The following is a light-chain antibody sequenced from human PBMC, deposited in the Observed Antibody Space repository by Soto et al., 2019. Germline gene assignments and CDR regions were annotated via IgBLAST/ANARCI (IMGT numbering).Light chain of an antibody. CDR3: CSYAGTSTYV. Sequence: QSVLTQPASVSGSPGQSITISCTGTSSDVGRYNIVSWYQQHPGKAPKLMIYEVSRRPSGVSNRFSGSKSGNTASLTISGLQTEDEADYYCCSYAGTSTYVFGSGTKVTVL. CDR1: SSDVGRYNI. V-gene: IGLV2-23*02. CDR2: EVS. J-gene: IGLJ1*01.